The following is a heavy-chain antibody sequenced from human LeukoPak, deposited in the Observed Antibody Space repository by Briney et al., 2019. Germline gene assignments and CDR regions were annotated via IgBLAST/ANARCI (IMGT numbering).Heavy chain of an antibody. Sequence: ASVKVSCKASGYTFTSYYMHWVRQAPGQGLEWMGIINPSGGSTSYAQKFQGRVTMTRDTSTSTVYMELSSLRSEDTAVYYGATEMATITPRIACFDYWGQGTLVTVSS. CDR3: ATEMATITPRIACFDY. J-gene: IGHJ4*02. CDR2: INPSGGST. D-gene: IGHD5-24*01. V-gene: IGHV1-46*01. CDR1: GYTFTSYY.